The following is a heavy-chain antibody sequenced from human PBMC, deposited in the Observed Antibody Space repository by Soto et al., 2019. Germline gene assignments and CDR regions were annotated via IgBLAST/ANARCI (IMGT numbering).Heavy chain of an antibody. CDR2: LSYSGTI. Sequence: QVQLQESGPRLVKPSETLSLTCTVSGGSISSYSWSWIRQPPGKGLEWIGSLSYSGTINYNPSLKSRLTISVDTSKNQFSLNLIFGSAADTPVYYCARRGYSTSSDYFDKWGQGTLVTVSS. J-gene: IGHJ4*02. V-gene: IGHV4-59*08. CDR1: GGSISSYS. CDR3: ARRGYSTSSDYFDK. D-gene: IGHD6-6*01.